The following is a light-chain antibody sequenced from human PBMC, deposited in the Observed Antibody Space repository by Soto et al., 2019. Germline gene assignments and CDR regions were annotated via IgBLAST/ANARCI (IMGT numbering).Light chain of an antibody. CDR1: SSNIGNNY. V-gene: IGLV1-51*01. CDR2: DNS. Sequence: QSVLTQPPSVSAAPGQKVTISCSGSSSNIGNNYVSWYQQLPGAAPKVFIFDNSKRPSGIPDRFSGSKSGTSATLGITGLQTGDEADYYCGTWDSSLSAVVFGGGTKLTVL. CDR3: GTWDSSLSAVV. J-gene: IGLJ2*01.